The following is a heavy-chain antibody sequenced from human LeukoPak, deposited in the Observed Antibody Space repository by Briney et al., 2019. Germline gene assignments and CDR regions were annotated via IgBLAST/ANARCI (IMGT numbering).Heavy chain of an antibody. CDR1: GVSITSYY. J-gene: IGHJ3*02. D-gene: IGHD4-17*01. V-gene: IGHV4-59*12. CDR2: IYDSGNT. CDR3: ARDVGDYHAFDI. Sequence: TSETLSLTCTVSGVSITSYYWSWIRQPPGKGLEWIGSIYDSGNTDYNPSLKSRVSISMNTSKNQFSLKLSSVTAADTAVYYCARDVGDYHAFDIWGQGTMVTVSS.